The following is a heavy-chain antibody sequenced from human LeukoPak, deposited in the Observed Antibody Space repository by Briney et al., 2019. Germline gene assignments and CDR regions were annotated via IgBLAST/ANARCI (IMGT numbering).Heavy chain of an antibody. CDR1: GYTFTSYG. J-gene: IGHJ2*01. CDR2: ISAYNGNT. V-gene: IGHV1-18*01. D-gene: IGHD3-22*01. CDR3: ARGRRNYDSSGKPSYFDL. Sequence: ASVKVSCKASGYTFTSYGISWVRQAPGQGLEWMGWISAYNGNTNYAQKLQGRVTMTTDTSTSTAYMELRSLRSDDTAVYYCARGRRNYDSSGKPSYFDLWGRGTLVTVSS.